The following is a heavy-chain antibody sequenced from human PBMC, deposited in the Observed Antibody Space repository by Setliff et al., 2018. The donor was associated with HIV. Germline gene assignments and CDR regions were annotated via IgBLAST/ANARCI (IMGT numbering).Heavy chain of an antibody. CDR1: AGAIRSYY. Sequence: PSETLSLTCTVSAGAIRSYYWGWIRQSPGKGLEWIGYIFYGGNANYNPSLQSRVTISTDTSKNQFSLRLNSVTVADTAVYYCARVRLRVPPSIFDYWGMGSLVTVSS. CDR2: IFYGGNA. V-gene: IGHV4-59*12. D-gene: IGHD2-2*01. J-gene: IGHJ4*02. CDR3: ARVRLRVPPSIFDY.